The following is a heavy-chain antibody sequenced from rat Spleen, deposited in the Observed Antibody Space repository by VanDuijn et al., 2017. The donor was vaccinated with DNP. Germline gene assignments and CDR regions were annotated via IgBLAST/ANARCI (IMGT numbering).Heavy chain of an antibody. D-gene: IGHD4-3*01. CDR3: ARDLIIRDTTSAMDA. J-gene: IGHJ4*01. CDR1: GFSLTSYN. CDR2: IWKNGAT. V-gene: IGHV2-41*01. Sequence: QVQLKESGPGLVQPSQTLSLTCTVAGFSLTSYNGHLVRQPPGKGLEWMGVIWKNGATRYNSALKSRLSFSKATSKSQVFLKLNRLQTEDTATYYCARDLIIRDTTSAMDAWGQGTSVTVSS.